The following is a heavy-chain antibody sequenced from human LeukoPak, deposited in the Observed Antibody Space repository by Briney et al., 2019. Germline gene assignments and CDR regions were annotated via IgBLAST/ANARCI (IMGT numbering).Heavy chain of an antibody. CDR2: INPNSGGT. CDR3: ARHPDYGDYAYYFDD. CDR1: GYTFTGYY. V-gene: IGHV1-2*02. Sequence: ASVKVSCKASGYTFTGYYMHWVRQAPGQGLEWMGWINPNSGGTNYAQKFQGRVTMTRDTSISTAYMELSRLRSDDTAVYYCARHPDYGDYAYYFDDWGQGTLVTVCS. D-gene: IGHD4-17*01. J-gene: IGHJ4*02.